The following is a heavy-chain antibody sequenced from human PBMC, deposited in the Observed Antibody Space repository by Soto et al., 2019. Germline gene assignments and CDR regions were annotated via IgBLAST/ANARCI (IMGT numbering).Heavy chain of an antibody. V-gene: IGHV3-23*01. J-gene: IGHJ5*02. D-gene: IGHD2-2*01. CDR1: GFTFSSFA. CDR3: ASGLVGYCSSSSCHAYRFDP. CDR2: ITGSGDAT. Sequence: EVQLLESGGGLVQPGGSLRLPCAASGFTFSSFAMSWVRQAPGKGLEWVSAITGSGDATFYADSVRGRFTISRDNSKNTLYLQMNSLGAEDTALYYCASGLVGYCSSSSCHAYRFDPWGQGTLVTVSS.